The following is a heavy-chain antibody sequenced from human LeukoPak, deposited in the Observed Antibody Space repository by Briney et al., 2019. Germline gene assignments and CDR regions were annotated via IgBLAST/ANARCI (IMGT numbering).Heavy chain of an antibody. CDR2: IYYSGGT. D-gene: IGHD2-15*01. CDR3: ARVLVGALRYCSGGACPFDL. Sequence: KPSETLSLTCTVSGGSIRSHYWSWTRQPPGKGLEWIGYIYYSGGTNYNPSLKSRVTMSVDTSKNQFSLRLSSVTAADTAVYYCARVLVGALRYCSGGACPFDLWGRGTLVTVSS. J-gene: IGHJ2*01. CDR1: GGSIRSHY. V-gene: IGHV4-59*11.